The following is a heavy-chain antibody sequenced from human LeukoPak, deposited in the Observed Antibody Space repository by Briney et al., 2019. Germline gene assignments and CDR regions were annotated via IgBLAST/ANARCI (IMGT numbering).Heavy chain of an antibody. CDR1: GFTFSSYW. CDR3: ARASSGWDYYFDY. J-gene: IGHJ4*02. D-gene: IGHD6-19*01. Sequence: PGGSLRLSCADSGFTFSSYWMSWVRQAPGKGLEWVANIKQDGNEKYYVDSVKGRFTISRDNAKNSLYLQMNSLRVEDTAVYYCARASSGWDYYFDYWGEGTLVTVSS. CDR2: IKQDGNEK. V-gene: IGHV3-7*04.